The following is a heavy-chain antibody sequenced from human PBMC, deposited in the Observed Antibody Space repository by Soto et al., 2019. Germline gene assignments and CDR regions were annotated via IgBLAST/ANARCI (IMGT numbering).Heavy chain of an antibody. V-gene: IGHV1-58*01. J-gene: IGHJ4*02. D-gene: IGHD3-9*01. CDR1: GFTFIDSA. Sequence: QMQLVQSGPEVKEPGTSVKVSCKASGFTFIDSAVQWVRQARGQRLEWIGWIVVGTGNTNYAQKFHQRITITRDVSTRTAYMELSSLRSEDTAVYYCAAGTDWPGGSDYWGQGTLVTVSS. CDR2: IVVGTGNT. CDR3: AAGTDWPGGSDY.